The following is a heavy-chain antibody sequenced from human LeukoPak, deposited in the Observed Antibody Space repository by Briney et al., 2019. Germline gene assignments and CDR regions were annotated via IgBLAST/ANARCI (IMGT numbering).Heavy chain of an antibody. Sequence: GRSLRLSCAASGFTFSSYGMHWVRQAPGKGLEWVAVIWYDGSNKYYADSVKGRFTISRDNSKNTLYLQMNSLRAEDTAVYYCAGSNMVRGVIITPPDYWGQGTLVTVSS. D-gene: IGHD3-10*01. CDR3: AGSNMVRGVIITPPDY. CDR2: IWYDGSNK. CDR1: GFTFSSYG. V-gene: IGHV3-33*01. J-gene: IGHJ4*02.